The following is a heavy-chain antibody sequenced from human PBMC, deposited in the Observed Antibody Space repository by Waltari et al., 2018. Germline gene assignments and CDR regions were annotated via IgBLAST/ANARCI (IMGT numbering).Heavy chain of an antibody. Sequence: QVQLQESGPGLVKPSETLSLTCTVSGGSISSYYWSWIRQPAGKGLEWIGRIYTSGSTNYNPSLKSRVTMSVDTSKNQFSLKLSAVTAADTAVYYCARFYGASGYYYYMDVWGKGTTVIVSS. CDR1: GGSISSYY. CDR3: ARFYGASGYYYYMDV. D-gene: IGHD4-17*01. CDR2: IYTSGST. J-gene: IGHJ6*03. V-gene: IGHV4-4*07.